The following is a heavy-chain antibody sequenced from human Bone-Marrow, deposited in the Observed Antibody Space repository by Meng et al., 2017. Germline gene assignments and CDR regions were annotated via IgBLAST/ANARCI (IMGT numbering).Heavy chain of an antibody. Sequence: SETLSLTCAVYGGSFSGYYWSWIRQLPGKGLEWIGEINHSGITNYHPSLKSRVTISVDTSKNQFSLKLSSVAAAATAVYFCARGERLAAQFNYWGQGTLVTVAS. D-gene: IGHD6-6*01. CDR2: INHSGIT. J-gene: IGHJ4*02. CDR3: ARGERLAAQFNY. CDR1: GGSFSGYY. V-gene: IGHV4-34*01.